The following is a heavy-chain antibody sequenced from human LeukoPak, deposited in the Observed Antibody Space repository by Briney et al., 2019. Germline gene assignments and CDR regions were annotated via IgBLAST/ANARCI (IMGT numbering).Heavy chain of an antibody. CDR2: ISSSSSTI. CDR3: ARGPLAYCGGDCYHDY. CDR1: GFTFSSYS. D-gene: IGHD2-21*02. V-gene: IGHV3-48*01. J-gene: IGHJ4*02. Sequence: GGSLRLSCAASGFTFSSYSMNWVRQAPGKGLEWVSYISSSSSTIYYADSVKGRFTISRVNAKNSLYLQMNSLRGEDTAVYYCARGPLAYCGGDCYHDYWGQGTLVTVSS.